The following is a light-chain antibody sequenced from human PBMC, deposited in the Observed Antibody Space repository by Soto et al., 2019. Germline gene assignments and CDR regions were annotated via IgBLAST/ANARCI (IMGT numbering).Light chain of an antibody. Sequence: EIVLTQSPGTLSLSPGERATLSCRASQSVRDRYLAWYQQKHGQAPSLLIYDTSTRATGVPDRFSGSGSGTDFALTISRVEPEDFAIYFCQQYGRSPGTFGQGTKVEI. J-gene: IGKJ1*01. CDR2: DTS. V-gene: IGKV3-20*01. CDR3: QQYGRSPGT. CDR1: QSVRDRY.